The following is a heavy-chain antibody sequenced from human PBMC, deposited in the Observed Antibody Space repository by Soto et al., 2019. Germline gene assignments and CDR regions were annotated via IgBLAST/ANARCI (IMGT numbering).Heavy chain of an antibody. V-gene: IGHV3-48*02. D-gene: IGHD5-12*01. CDR2: ISGSSRTTI. Sequence: EVQLVESGGGLVQPGGSLRVSCAASGFTFSSYNMNWVRQAPGKGLEWVSYISGSSRTTIYYADSVKGRFTISRDNAENSLYLQMNSLRDEDTAVYYCARGGYDWNYFDYWGQGTLVTVSS. J-gene: IGHJ4*02. CDR3: ARGGYDWNYFDY. CDR1: GFTFSSYN.